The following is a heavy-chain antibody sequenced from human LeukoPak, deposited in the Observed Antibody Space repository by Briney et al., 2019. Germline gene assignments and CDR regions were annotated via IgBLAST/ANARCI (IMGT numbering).Heavy chain of an antibody. CDR1: GGSISSGGYY. J-gene: IGHJ3*02. Sequence: PSQTLSLTCTVSGGSISSGGYYWSWIRQPPGKGLEWIGYIYHSGSTYYNPSLKSRVTKSVDRSKNQFSLKLSSVTAADTAVYYCARAVRGIAAAGSAFDIWGQGTMVTVSS. D-gene: IGHD6-13*01. V-gene: IGHV4-30-2*01. CDR3: ARAVRGIAAAGSAFDI. CDR2: IYHSGST.